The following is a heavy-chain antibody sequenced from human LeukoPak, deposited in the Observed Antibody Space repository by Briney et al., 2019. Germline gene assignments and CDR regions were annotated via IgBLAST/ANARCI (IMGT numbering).Heavy chain of an antibody. CDR3: AKDDYGNPGS. CDR2: ISDSGGRA. D-gene: IGHD4-17*01. J-gene: IGHJ4*02. V-gene: IGHV3-23*01. Sequence: GGSLRLSCAASGFTFSAYGMSWVRQAPGKGLEWVSGISDSGGRAHYADSVKGRLTISRDNSKNTLSLEMNSLRVEDTAVYYCAKDDYGNPGSWGQGTLVTVSS. CDR1: GFTFSAYG.